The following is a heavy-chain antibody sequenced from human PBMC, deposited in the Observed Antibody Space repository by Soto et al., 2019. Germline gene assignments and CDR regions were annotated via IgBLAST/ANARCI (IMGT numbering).Heavy chain of an antibody. CDR1: GYTFISYD. J-gene: IGHJ4*02. Sequence: HVQLVQSGAEVKKPGASVKVSCKASGYTFISYDINWVRQATGQGLEWMGWMNPNTGDTGYAQKFQGRFTMTRNTSINTANMDLSSLRSDDTAVYFCAWGDGYILDYWGQGTLVTVSS. CDR3: AWGDGYILDY. D-gene: IGHD5-12*01. CDR2: MNPNTGDT. V-gene: IGHV1-8*01.